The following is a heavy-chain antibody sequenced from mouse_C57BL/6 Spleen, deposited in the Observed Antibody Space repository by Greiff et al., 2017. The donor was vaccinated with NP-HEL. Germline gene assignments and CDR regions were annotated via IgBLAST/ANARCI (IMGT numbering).Heavy chain of an antibody. D-gene: IGHD3-2*02. Sequence: QVQLQQSGPELVKPGASVKISCKASGYAFSSSWMNWVKQRPGKGLEWIGRIYPGDGDTNYNGKFKGKATLTADKSSSTAYMQLSSLTSEDSAVYLCARTAQAVGFAYWGQGTLVTVSA. J-gene: IGHJ3*01. CDR1: GYAFSSSW. V-gene: IGHV1-82*01. CDR3: ARTAQAVGFAY. CDR2: IYPGDGDT.